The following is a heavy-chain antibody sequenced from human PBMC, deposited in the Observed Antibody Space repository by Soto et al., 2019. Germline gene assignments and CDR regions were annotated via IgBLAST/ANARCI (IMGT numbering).Heavy chain of an antibody. J-gene: IGHJ6*02. D-gene: IGHD3-9*01. Sequence: QVQLVQSGAEVKKPGSSVKVSCKASGGTFSSYAISWVRQAPGQGLEWMGGIIPIFGTANYAQKFQGRVTITAAKATSTAYMELSSLRYEDTAVYYCARDRGGLRYYGWSMVTCWYGMDVWGQGTTVTVSS. V-gene: IGHV1-69*06. CDR2: IIPIFGTA. CDR1: GGTFSSYA. CDR3: ARDRGGLRYYGWSMVTCWYGMDV.